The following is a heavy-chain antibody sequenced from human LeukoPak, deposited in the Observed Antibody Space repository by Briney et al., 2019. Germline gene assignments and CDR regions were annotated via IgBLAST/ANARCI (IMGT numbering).Heavy chain of an antibody. Sequence: ASVKVSCKAPGYTVTGYYMHWVRQAPGQGPEWMGWINPNSGGTNYAQKFQGRVTMTLATSIGTAYMELSRLKSDDTAVYYCASARGYSDFDSYFDYWGQGTLVTVSS. CDR1: GYTVTGYY. J-gene: IGHJ4*02. V-gene: IGHV1-2*02. CDR3: ASARGYSDFDSYFDY. D-gene: IGHD5-12*01. CDR2: INPNSGGT.